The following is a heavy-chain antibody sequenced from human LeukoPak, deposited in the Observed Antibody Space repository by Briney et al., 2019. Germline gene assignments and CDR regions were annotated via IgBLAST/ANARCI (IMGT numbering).Heavy chain of an antibody. J-gene: IGHJ4*02. V-gene: IGHV1-46*01. Sequence: GGSLRLSCAASGYTFTSYYMHWVRQAPGQGLEWMGIINPSGGSTSYAQKFQGRVTMTRDTSTSTVYMELSSLRSEDTAVYYCARGCYPYYFDYWGQGTLVTVSS. CDR3: ARGCYPYYFDY. D-gene: IGHD4/OR15-4a*01. CDR2: INPSGGST. CDR1: GYTFTSYY.